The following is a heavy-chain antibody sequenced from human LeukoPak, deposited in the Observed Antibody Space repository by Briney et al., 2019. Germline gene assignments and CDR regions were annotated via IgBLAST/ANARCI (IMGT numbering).Heavy chain of an antibody. CDR3: ARQAAYSSSSWYAVSGYFDY. J-gene: IGHJ4*02. V-gene: IGHV4-59*08. CDR2: IYYSGST. D-gene: IGHD6-13*01. CDR1: GGSISSYY. Sequence: PSETLSLTCTVSGGSISSYYWSWIRQPPGKGLEWIGYIYYSGSTNYNPSLKSRVTISVDTSKNQFSLKLSSVTAADTAVYYCARQAAYSSSSWYAVSGYFDYWGQGTLVTVSS.